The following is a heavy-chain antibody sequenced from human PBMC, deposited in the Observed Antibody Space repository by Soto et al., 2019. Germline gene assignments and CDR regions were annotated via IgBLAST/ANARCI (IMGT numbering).Heavy chain of an antibody. V-gene: IGHV1-69*13. CDR1: GGTFSSYA. Sequence: ASVKVSCKASGGTFSSYAISWVRQAPGQGLEWMGGIIPIFGTANYAQKFQGRVTITADESTSTAYMELSSLRSEDTAVYYCARGGVSHYDSSGYYFGYWGQGALVTVSS. CDR2: IIPIFGTA. D-gene: IGHD3-22*01. J-gene: IGHJ4*02. CDR3: ARGGVSHYDSSGYYFGY.